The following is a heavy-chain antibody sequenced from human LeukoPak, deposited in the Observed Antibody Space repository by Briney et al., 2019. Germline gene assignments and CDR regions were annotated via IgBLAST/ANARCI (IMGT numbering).Heavy chain of an antibody. CDR3: ARLAYDTSGYLYFDF. V-gene: IGHV4-39*01. CDR2: IYYTGNT. Sequence: SKTLSLTSSVSGGSISSSSYYWGWIRQPPGKGLEWIGSIYYTGNTYYNPSLKSRVTISVDTSKNQFSLKLSSVTAADTAVYYCARLAYDTSGYLYFDFWGQGTLVTVSS. CDR1: GGSISSSSYY. J-gene: IGHJ4*02. D-gene: IGHD3-22*01.